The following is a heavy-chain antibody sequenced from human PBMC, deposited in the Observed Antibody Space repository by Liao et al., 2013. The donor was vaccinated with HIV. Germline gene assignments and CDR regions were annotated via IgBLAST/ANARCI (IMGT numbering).Heavy chain of an antibody. CDR2: VTHSGVI. Sequence: QVHLHQSDAGLLKPSETLSLTCGVNGGSFSVYYWSWVRQPPRKGAWSGLGKVTHSGVITYNPSLKSRLTISRDTAANQFSLNLKVVTAADTATYYCAVGNSWYNGWVYWGQGTVVTVSS. V-gene: IGHV4-34*01. CDR3: AVGNSWYNGWVY. CDR1: GGSFSVYY. J-gene: IGHJ4*02. D-gene: IGHD6-13*01.